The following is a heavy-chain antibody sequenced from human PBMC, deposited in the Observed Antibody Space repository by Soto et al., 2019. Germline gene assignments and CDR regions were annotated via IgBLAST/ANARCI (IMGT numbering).Heavy chain of an antibody. CDR3: AKKPHRNPRGAYGNYVDY. V-gene: IGHV3-23*01. D-gene: IGHD4-17*01. Sequence: PGGSLRLSCAASGFTFSSYAMSWVRQAPGKGMEWVSAISGSGGSTYYADSVKGRFTISRDNSKNTLYLQMKSLRAEDTAVYYCAKKPHRNPRGAYGNYVDYLGQAILVTVST. CDR2: ISGSGGST. J-gene: IGHJ4*02. CDR1: GFTFSSYA.